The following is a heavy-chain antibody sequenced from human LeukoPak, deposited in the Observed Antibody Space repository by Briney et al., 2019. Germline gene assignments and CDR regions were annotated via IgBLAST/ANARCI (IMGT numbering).Heavy chain of an antibody. CDR2: IASSGGGT. Sequence: GGSLRLSCGASGFIFNTYAMSWVRQAPGKGLEWVSAIASSGGGTYYTDSVKGRFTIFRDNSKNTLYLQMNSLRGEDTAVYYCVKRTSSRAFDYWGQGTLVTVSS. D-gene: IGHD6-13*01. CDR1: GFIFNTYA. V-gene: IGHV3-23*01. CDR3: VKRTSSRAFDY. J-gene: IGHJ4*02.